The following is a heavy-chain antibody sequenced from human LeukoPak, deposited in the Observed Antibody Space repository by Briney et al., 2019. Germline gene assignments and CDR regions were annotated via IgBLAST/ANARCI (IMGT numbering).Heavy chain of an antibody. CDR1: GFTFSGHG. CDR2: ITGSGGNR. V-gene: IGHV3-21*01. D-gene: IGHD3-10*02. J-gene: IGHJ6*04. CDR3: AELGITMIGGV. Sequence: GGSLRLSCAASGFTFSGHGMNWVRQAPGKGLEWVSGITGSGGNRYYADSVKGRFTISRDNAKNSLYLQMNSLRAEDTAVYYCAELGITMIGGVWGKGTTVTISS.